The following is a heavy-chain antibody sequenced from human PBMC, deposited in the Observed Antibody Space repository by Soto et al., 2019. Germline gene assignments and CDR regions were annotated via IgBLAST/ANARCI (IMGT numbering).Heavy chain of an antibody. CDR3: AKGRGGSGSLTPRVDF. CDR1: GFTCNNYA. Sequence: EVQLLESGGGLVQPGGSLRLSCAASGFTCNNYAMTWVRQAPGKGLEWVSAISGGGDTTSYADSVKGRFTVSRDGSKHTLYLQMSSLRAKDTALYYCAKGRGGSGSLTPRVDFWGQGTLVTVSS. J-gene: IGHJ4*02. V-gene: IGHV3-23*01. CDR2: ISGGGDTT. D-gene: IGHD3-10*01.